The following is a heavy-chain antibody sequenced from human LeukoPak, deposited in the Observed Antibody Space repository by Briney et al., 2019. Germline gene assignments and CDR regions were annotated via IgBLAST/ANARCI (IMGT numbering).Heavy chain of an antibody. CDR2: IRYDGSNK. CDR1: GFTFSSYG. V-gene: IGHV3-30*02. CDR3: AKGWVGSPPFDY. Sequence: PGGSLRLSCAASGFTFSSYGMHWVRQAPGKGLEWVAFIRYDGSNKYYADSVKGRFTISRDNSKNTLYLQMNSLRTEDTAVYYCAKGWVGSPPFDYWGQGTLVTVSS. D-gene: IGHD1-26*01. J-gene: IGHJ4*02.